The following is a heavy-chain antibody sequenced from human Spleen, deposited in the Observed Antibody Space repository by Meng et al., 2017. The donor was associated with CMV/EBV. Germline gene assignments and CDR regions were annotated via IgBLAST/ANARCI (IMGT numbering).Heavy chain of an antibody. Sequence: GESLKISCAASGFTFSSYGMHWVRQAPGTGLEYLSAISNDGNITYYADSVKGRFTLSRDNSKNTPYLQMGSLRPEDMAVYFCARGGWFGSSWYLDYWGQGTLVTVSS. CDR2: ISNDGNIT. CDR3: ARGGWFGSSWYLDY. J-gene: IGHJ4*02. V-gene: IGHV3-64*02. CDR1: GFTFSSYG. D-gene: IGHD3-10*01.